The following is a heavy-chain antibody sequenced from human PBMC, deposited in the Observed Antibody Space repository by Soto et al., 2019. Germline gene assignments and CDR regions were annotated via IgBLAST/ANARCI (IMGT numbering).Heavy chain of an antibody. J-gene: IGHJ6*02. Sequence: GGSLRLSCAASGFTFSSYSMNWVRQAPGKGLEWVSAISGGDGRSTYYADSVKGRFTISRDTSENTLSLQMNSLRVEDSAVYYCAKAGGTYYDFWSGYADYYGMDVWGQGT. CDR3: AKAGGTYYDFWSGYADYYGMDV. D-gene: IGHD3-3*01. CDR1: GFTFSSYS. V-gene: IGHV3-23*01. CDR2: ISGGDGRST.